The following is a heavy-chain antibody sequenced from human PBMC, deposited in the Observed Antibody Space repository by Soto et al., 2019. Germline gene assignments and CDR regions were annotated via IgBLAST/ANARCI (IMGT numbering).Heavy chain of an antibody. CDR3: SRSLKQRSWFDP. CDR2: ISSTSSYI. Sequence: GGSLRLSCAASGFTFSTYSMNWVRQAPGRGLEWVSSISSTSSYIFYADSLKGRFTISRDNAKNSLYLQMNSLRAEDTAVYYCSRSLKQRSWFDPWGQGTLVTVSS. J-gene: IGHJ5*02. D-gene: IGHD6-25*01. CDR1: GFTFSTYS. V-gene: IGHV3-21*01.